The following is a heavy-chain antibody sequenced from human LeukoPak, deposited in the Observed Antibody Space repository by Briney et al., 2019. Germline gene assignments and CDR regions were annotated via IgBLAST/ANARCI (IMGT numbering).Heavy chain of an antibody. V-gene: IGHV4-59*01. D-gene: IGHD6-6*01. CDR1: GGSISSYY. Sequence: SETLSLTCTVSGGSISSYYWNWIRQPPGKGLEWIGHIYYSGSTNYNPSLMGRVTISVDTSKNLFSLRLTSVTAADTAVYYCARQVSSASVAFDYWGQGTLVTVSS. CDR3: ARQVSSASVAFDY. J-gene: IGHJ4*02. CDR2: IYYSGST.